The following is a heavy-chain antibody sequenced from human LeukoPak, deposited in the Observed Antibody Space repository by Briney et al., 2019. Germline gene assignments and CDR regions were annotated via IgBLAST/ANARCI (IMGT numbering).Heavy chain of an antibody. V-gene: IGHV3-21*01. J-gene: IGHJ4*02. Sequence: GGSLRLSCAASGFTFSSYSMNWVRQAPGKGLEWFSSISSSSSYIYYADSVKGRFTNSRDNAKNSLYLQMNSLRAEDTAVYYCAREDSYYYDSSGYPPDYWGQGTLVTVSS. CDR3: AREDSYYYDSSGYPPDY. D-gene: IGHD3-22*01. CDR1: GFTFSSYS. CDR2: ISSSSSYI.